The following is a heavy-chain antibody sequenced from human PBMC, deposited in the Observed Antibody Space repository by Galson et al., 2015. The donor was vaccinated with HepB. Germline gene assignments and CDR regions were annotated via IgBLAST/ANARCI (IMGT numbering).Heavy chain of an antibody. Sequence: SLRLSCAASGFSFSRYSMNWVRQAPGKGLEWVSYVSSSSSIIKYADSVKGRFTISRDNAKNSLSLQMNSLRDDDTAVYYCTRGTYTSGWYAPAPDNFDYWGQGTLVTVSS. D-gene: IGHD6-13*01. J-gene: IGHJ4*02. CDR3: TRGTYTSGWYAPAPDNFDY. CDR2: VSSSSSII. CDR1: GFSFSRYS. V-gene: IGHV3-48*02.